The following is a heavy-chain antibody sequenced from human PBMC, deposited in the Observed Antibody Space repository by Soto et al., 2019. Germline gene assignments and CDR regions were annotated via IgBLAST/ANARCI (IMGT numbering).Heavy chain of an antibody. J-gene: IGHJ5*02. V-gene: IGHV1-18*01. CDR3: ARDRISGWSDDGGFDP. CDR2: ISAYNGNT. Sequence: EASVKVSCKASGYTFTSYGISWVRQAPGQGLEWMGWISAYNGNTNYAQKLQGRVTMTTDTSTSTAYMELRSLRSDDTAVYYCARDRISGWSDDGGFDPWGQGTLVTVSS. CDR1: GYTFTSYG. D-gene: IGHD6-19*01.